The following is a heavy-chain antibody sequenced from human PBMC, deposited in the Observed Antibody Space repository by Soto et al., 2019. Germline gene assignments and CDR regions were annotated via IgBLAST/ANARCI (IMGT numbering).Heavy chain of an antibody. CDR1: GIPVSSNY. CDR3: ARDGPYYYASRMDV. CDR2: LHRGGDT. D-gene: IGHD3-10*01. J-gene: IGHJ6*02. V-gene: IGHV3-53*04. Sequence: EVQLVESGGGLVQPGGSLRLSCAASGIPVSSNYMTWVRQAPGKGLEWVSALHRGGDTYYANSVKGRFTISRHDSTNTLFLQMNSLTPEDTAVYYCARDGPYYYASRMDVWGQGTTVTVSS.